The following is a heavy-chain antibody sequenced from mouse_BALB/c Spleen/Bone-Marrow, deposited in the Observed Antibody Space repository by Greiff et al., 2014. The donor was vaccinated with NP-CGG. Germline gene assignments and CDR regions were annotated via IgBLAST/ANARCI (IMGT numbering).Heavy chain of an antibody. Sequence: DVQLVESGGGLVQPGGSRKLSCAASGFTFSSFGMHWVRQAPEKRLEWVAYISSGSSTIYYADTVKGRFTISRDNPKDTLFLQMTSLRSEDTAMYYCTRKGALITHYYAMDYWGQGTSVTVSS. V-gene: IGHV5-17*02. D-gene: IGHD2-4*01. J-gene: IGHJ4*01. CDR2: ISSGSSTI. CDR3: TRKGALITHYYAMDY. CDR1: GFTFSSFG.